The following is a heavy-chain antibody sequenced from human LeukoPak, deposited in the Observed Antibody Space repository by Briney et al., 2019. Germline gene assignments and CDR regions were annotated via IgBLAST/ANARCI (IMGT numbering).Heavy chain of an antibody. D-gene: IGHD3-9*01. CDR2: ISYDGSNK. CDR1: GFTFSSYA. J-gene: IGHJ3*02. V-gene: IGHV3-30-3*01. Sequence: GGSLRLSCAASGFTFSSYAMHWVRQAPGKGLEWVAVISYDGSNKYYADSVKGRFTISRDNSKNTLYLQMNSLRAEDTAVYYCARGVRYFDWLSSSDAFEIWGQGTMVTVSS. CDR3: ARGVRYFDWLSSSDAFEI.